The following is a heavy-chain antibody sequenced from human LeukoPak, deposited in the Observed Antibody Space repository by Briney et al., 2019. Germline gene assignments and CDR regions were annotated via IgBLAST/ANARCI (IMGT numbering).Heavy chain of an antibody. D-gene: IGHD3-22*01. V-gene: IGHV5-51*01. CDR2: IYPGDSDT. CDR3: ARHPLHYDSSGYYSHDAFDI. J-gene: IGHJ3*02. Sequence: GAALQISWKGSGYSFTSYWIGWGRQMPGKGVGWMGIIYPGDSDTRDSPSFEGQVTISADKSISTAYLQWSSLKASDTAMYYCARHPLHYDSSGYYSHDAFDIWGQGTMVTVSS. CDR1: GYSFTSYW.